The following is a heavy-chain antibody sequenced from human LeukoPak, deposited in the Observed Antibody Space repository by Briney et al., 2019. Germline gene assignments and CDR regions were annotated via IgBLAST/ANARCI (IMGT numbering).Heavy chain of an antibody. CDR3: TRHFFSD. CDR2: SRNKADSYTT. D-gene: IGHD1-26*01. CDR1: GLTISDHY. J-gene: IGHJ4*02. V-gene: IGHV3-72*01. Sequence: PGGSLRLSCAASGLTISDHYMDCVRQAPGKGLEWVGRSRNKADSYTTYYAASVKGRFTISRDDSKNSLYLQMNSLKAEDTAVYYCTRHFFSDWGQGTLVTVSS.